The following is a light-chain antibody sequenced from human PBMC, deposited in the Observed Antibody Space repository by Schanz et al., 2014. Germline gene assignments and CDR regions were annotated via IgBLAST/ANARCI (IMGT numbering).Light chain of an antibody. V-gene: IGLV2-14*03. CDR1: SSDVGGYNY. CDR3: CSYASDRTWV. J-gene: IGLJ3*02. Sequence: QSALTQPASVSGSPGQSITISCTGTSSDVGGYNYVSLYQQYPGKAPKLMIYDVSNRPSGVSNRFSGSKSGNTASLTIFGLQTEDEADYHCCSYASDRTWVFGGGTKLTVL. CDR2: DVS.